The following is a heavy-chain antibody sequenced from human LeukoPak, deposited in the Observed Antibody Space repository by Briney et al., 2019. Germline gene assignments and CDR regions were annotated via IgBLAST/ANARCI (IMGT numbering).Heavy chain of an antibody. V-gene: IGHV3-73*01. D-gene: IGHD3-22*01. Sequence: GGSLRLSCEASGFIFSGSAMHWVRQASGKGLEWVGRVRSKANTYATAYAASVKGRFIISRDDSKDTAYLQMNSLKTEDTAVYYCTRPDYDSSGSTFDYWGQGTLVTVSS. J-gene: IGHJ4*02. CDR2: VRSKANTYAT. CDR1: GFIFSGSA. CDR3: TRPDYDSSGSTFDY.